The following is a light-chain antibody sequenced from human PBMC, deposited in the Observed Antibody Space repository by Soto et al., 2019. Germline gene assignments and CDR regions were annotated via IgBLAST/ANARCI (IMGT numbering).Light chain of an antibody. CDR2: DVT. J-gene: IGLJ1*01. CDR3: CSYAGSYTWV. CDR1: SSDVGGYNY. Sequence: QSVLTQPRSVSGSPGQSVTISCTGTSSDVGGYNYVSWYEQHPVKAPKLMIYDVTKLPSGVPDRFSGSKSGNTAALTISGLQAEDEADYYCCSYAGSYTWVFGTGTKLTVL. V-gene: IGLV2-11*01.